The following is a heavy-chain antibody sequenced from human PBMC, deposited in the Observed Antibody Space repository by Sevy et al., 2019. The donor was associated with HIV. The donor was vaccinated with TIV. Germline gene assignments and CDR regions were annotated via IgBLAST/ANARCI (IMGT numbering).Heavy chain of an antibody. CDR2: MSPGDSDP. J-gene: IGHJ4*02. D-gene: IGHD6-19*01. V-gene: IGHV5-51*01. Sequence: GESLKISCKGSAYTFTTHWIGWVRQMPGKGLEWMGIMSPGDSDPRYSPSFQGQVTMSVDKSVSTAYLQWHSLETSDTANYYCARLDSYSIGCSPRYYFDYWGQGTLVTVSS. CDR1: AYTFTTHW. CDR3: ARLDSYSIGCSPRYYFDY.